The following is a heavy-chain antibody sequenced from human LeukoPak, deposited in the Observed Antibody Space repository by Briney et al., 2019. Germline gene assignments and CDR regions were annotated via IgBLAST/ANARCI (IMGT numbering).Heavy chain of an antibody. Sequence: GASVKVSCKASGYTFTSYGISWVRQAPGQGLEWMGWISAYNGNTNYAQKLQGRVTMTTVTSTSTAYMELRSLRSDDTAVYYCARDFEGNDYGDYGFDYWGQGTLVTVSS. J-gene: IGHJ4*02. CDR2: ISAYNGNT. CDR1: GYTFTSYG. CDR3: ARDFEGNDYGDYGFDY. V-gene: IGHV1-18*01. D-gene: IGHD4-17*01.